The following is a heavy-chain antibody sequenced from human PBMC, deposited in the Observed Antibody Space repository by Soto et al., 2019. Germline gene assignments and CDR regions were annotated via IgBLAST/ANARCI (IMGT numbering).Heavy chain of an antibody. J-gene: IGHJ4*02. Sequence: EVELVESGGGLDKPGGSLTLSCAASGFTFRTYYMIWVRQAPGKGLEWVSSISAGSSNIYYAPSVKGRFTISRDNAKNSLYLQIKSLRAEDTAVYYCARQYPSSSRHFYHWGQGTLVTVSS. CDR3: ARQYPSSSRHFYH. D-gene: IGHD6-6*01. V-gene: IGHV3-21*01. CDR2: ISAGSSNI. CDR1: GFTFRTYY.